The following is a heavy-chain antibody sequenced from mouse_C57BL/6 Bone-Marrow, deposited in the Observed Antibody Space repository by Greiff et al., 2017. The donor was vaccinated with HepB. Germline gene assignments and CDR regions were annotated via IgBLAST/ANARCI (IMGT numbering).Heavy chain of an antibody. V-gene: IGHV2-5*01. Sequence: VKLQQSGPGLVQPSQSLSITCTVSGFSLTSYGVHWVRQSPGKGLEWLGVIWRGGSTDYNAAFMSRLSITKDNSKSQVFFKMNSLQADDTAIYYCAKSYYGNYGWYFDVWGTGTTVTVSS. CDR2: IWRGGST. CDR3: AKSYYGNYGWYFDV. CDR1: GFSLTSYG. J-gene: IGHJ1*03. D-gene: IGHD2-1*01.